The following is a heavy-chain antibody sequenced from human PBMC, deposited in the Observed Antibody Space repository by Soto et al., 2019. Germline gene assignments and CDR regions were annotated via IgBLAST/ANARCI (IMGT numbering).Heavy chain of an antibody. J-gene: IGHJ6*02. CDR3: ARDPVDLFGYMDV. Sequence: QEELVQSGADVKKPGSSVNVSCKASEGTFSSYSITWVRQAPGQRLEWMGESIPLLGTANYAQKFQGRVTITGDKSTSTIYMGLSSLRPDDTAVYYCARDPVDLFGYMDVWGQWTTVTVSS. CDR1: EGTFSSYS. D-gene: IGHD6-25*01. CDR2: SIPLLGTA. V-gene: IGHV1-69*06.